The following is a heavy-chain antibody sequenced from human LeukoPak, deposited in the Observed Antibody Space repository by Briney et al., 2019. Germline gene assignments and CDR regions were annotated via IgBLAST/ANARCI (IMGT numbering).Heavy chain of an antibody. CDR3: ARGAYYYEN. CDR2: ISSSSSTI. D-gene: IGHD3-22*01. CDR1: GFTFSSHS. V-gene: IGHV3-48*01. Sequence: GGSLRLSCAASGFTFSSHSMNWVRQAPGKGLEWVSYISSSSSTIYYADSVKGRFTISRDNAKNSLYLQMNSLRAEDTAVYYCARGAYYYENWGQGTLVTVSS. J-gene: IGHJ4*02.